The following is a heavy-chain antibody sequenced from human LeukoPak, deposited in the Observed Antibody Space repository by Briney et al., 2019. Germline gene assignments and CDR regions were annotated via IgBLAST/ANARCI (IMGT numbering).Heavy chain of an antibody. CDR2: IYYSGST. J-gene: IGHJ4*02. V-gene: IGHV4-39*01. CDR3: ARLFCTNGVCHFDY. Sequence: ASETLSLTCTVSSGSISSSSNYWGWFRQPPGKGLEWIGIIYYSGSTYYRPSLKSRVTISVDKSKNQYSLRLSSVTAEDTAVYYCARLFCTNGVCHFDYWAQGTLVTVSS. D-gene: IGHD2-8*01. CDR1: SGSISSSSNY.